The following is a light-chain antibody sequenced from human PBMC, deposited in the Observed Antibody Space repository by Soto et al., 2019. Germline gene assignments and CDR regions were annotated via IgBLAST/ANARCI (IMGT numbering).Light chain of an antibody. CDR2: DSN. V-gene: IGLV1-51*01. Sequence: QSVLTQPPSVSAAPGQKVTISCSGSSFNIGNNYVSWFQQLPGTAPKLLIYDSNKRPSGIPDRFSGSKSGTSATLDITGLQTGDEAYYYCATWDSILTGEVFGGGTKVTVL. CDR3: ATWDSILTGEV. J-gene: IGLJ2*01. CDR1: SFNIGNNY.